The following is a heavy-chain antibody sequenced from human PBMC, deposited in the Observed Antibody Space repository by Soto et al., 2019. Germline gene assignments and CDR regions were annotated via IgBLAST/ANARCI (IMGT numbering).Heavy chain of an antibody. CDR2: INGSGGST. CDR3: AKGRTIWSGFDY. CDR1: GFTFSSYA. D-gene: IGHD3-3*01. V-gene: IGHV3-23*01. Sequence: EVQLLESGGGLVQPGGSLRLSCAASGFTFSSYAMSWVRQAPGKGLEWVSAINGSGGSTYYADSVKGRFTISRDNSKNTLYLQMNSLRAEDTAVYYCAKGRTIWSGFDYWGQGTLVTVSS. J-gene: IGHJ4*02.